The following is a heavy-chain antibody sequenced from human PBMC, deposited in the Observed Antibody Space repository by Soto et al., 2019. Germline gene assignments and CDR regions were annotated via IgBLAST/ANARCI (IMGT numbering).Heavy chain of an antibody. D-gene: IGHD4-17*01. V-gene: IGHV4-39*01. CDR2: IHYSGET. CDR1: GGSIISTFYY. J-gene: IGHJ5*02. CDR3: ARRPDFRDHGWFDP. Sequence: PSEILSLTCTVSGGSIISTFYYWGWLRQPPGRGLEWIANIHYSGETHYSPSLKSRVAISVDTSKSQFSLTLDSVTAADTAVYYCARRPDFRDHGWFDPWGQGILVTVSS.